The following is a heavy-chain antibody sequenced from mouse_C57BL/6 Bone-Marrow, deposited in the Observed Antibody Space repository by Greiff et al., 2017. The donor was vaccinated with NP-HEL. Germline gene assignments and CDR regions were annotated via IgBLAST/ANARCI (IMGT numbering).Heavy chain of an antibody. CDR2: IDPETGGT. D-gene: IGHD2-5*01. V-gene: IGHV1-15*01. Sequence: VKLQESGAELVRPGASVTLSCKASGYTFTDYEMHWVKQTPVHGLEWIGAIDPETGGTAYNQKFKGKAILTADKSSSTAYMELRSLTSEDSAVYYCARKGSYSNYGDWGQGTTLTVSS. CDR1: GYTFTDYE. CDR3: ARKGSYSNYGD. J-gene: IGHJ2*01.